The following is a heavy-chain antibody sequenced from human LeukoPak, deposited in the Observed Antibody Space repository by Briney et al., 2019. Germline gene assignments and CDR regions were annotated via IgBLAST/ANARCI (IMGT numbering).Heavy chain of an antibody. V-gene: IGHV1-18*01. CDR3: ARSLYSGSYHGGY. Sequence: GASVKVSCKASGYSLPNYGISWVRQAPGQGLEWMGWISAYNGNTNYAQKLQGRVTMTTDTSTSTAYMELTSLRSDDTAVYYCARSLYSGSYHGGYWGQGTLVTVSS. J-gene: IGHJ4*02. D-gene: IGHD1-26*01. CDR2: ISAYNGNT. CDR1: GYSLPNYG.